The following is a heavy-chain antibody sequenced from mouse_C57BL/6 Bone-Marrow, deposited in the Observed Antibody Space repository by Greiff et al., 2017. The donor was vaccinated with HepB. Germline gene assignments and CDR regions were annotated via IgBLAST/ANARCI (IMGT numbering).Heavy chain of an antibody. Sequence: EVKVVESGGGLVQPGGSLKLSCAASGFTFSDYGMAWVRQAPRKGPEWVAFISNLAYSIYYADTVTGRFTISRENAKNTLYLEMSSLRSEDTAMYYCARQGGSGPYYFDYWGQGTTLTVSS. CDR3: ARQGGSGPYYFDY. V-gene: IGHV5-15*01. J-gene: IGHJ2*01. CDR2: ISNLAYSI. CDR1: GFTFSDYG. D-gene: IGHD4-1*01.